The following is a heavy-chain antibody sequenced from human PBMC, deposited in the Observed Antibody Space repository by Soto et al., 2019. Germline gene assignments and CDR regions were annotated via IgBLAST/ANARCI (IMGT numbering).Heavy chain of an antibody. Sequence: GGSLRLSCAASGFTFSSYGMHWVRQAPGKGLEWVAVIWYDGSNKYYADSVKGRFTISRDNSKNTLYLQMNSLRAEDTAVYYCARDKYSSSHTSLALDYWGQGTLVTVSS. CDR2: IWYDGSNK. J-gene: IGHJ4*02. V-gene: IGHV3-33*01. CDR3: ARDKYSSSHTSLALDY. D-gene: IGHD6-6*01. CDR1: GFTFSSYG.